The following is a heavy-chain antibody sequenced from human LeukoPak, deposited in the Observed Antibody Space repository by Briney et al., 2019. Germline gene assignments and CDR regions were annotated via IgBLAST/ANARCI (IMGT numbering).Heavy chain of an antibody. CDR1: GGTFSSYA. CDR3: ARGGYCTNGVCYNPYYYYYGMDV. J-gene: IGHJ6*02. CDR2: IILIFGTA. V-gene: IGHV1-69*13. D-gene: IGHD2-8*01. Sequence: ASVKVSCKASGGTFSSYAVSWVRQAPGQGLEWMGGIILIFGTANYAQKFQGRVTITADESTSTAYMELSSLRSEDTAVYYCARGGYCTNGVCYNPYYYYYGMDVWGQGTTVTVSS.